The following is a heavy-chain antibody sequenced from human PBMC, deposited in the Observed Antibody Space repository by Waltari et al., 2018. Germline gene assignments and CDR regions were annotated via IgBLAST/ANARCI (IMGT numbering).Heavy chain of an antibody. V-gene: IGHV1-69*08. CDR2: SIRIFGTA. CDR1: GGTFSSYA. Sequence: QVQLVQSGAEVKTPGSSVKVSCKASGGTFSSYAISWVRQAPGQGLEWMGRSIRIFGTANYAQKFQGRVTITADKSTSTAYMELSSLRSEDTAVDYCARDDLRVAAGSDWGQGTLVTVSS. CDR3: ARDDLRVAAGSD. D-gene: IGHD2-15*01. J-gene: IGHJ4*02.